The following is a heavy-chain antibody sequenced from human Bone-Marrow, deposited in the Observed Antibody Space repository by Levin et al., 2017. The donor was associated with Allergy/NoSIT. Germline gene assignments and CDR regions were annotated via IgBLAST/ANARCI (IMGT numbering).Heavy chain of an antibody. D-gene: IGHD6-13*01. CDR2: ISGPSSYT. CDR1: GFTFSKFY. V-gene: IGHV3-11*05. Sequence: GESLKISCAASGFTFSKFYMSWIRQAPGKGLEWISYISGPSSYTNYADSVKGRITISRDNAKNSLYLEMNSLRAEDTAIYYCARETRGGSSWYGGLDGMDVWGQGTTVIVAS. J-gene: IGHJ6*02. CDR3: ARETRGGSSWYGGLDGMDV.